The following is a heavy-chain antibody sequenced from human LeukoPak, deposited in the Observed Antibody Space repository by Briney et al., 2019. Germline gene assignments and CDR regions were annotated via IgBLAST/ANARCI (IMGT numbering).Heavy chain of an antibody. D-gene: IGHD2-15*01. CDR1: GGSINNYY. CDR3: ARVGYCDGGSCHFDY. Sequence: SETLSLTCTVSGGSINNYYCTWIRQPPGKGLEWIGYIYYTGTTSYNPSLKSRVTISVDTSKNQFSLKLTSVTAADTAVYYCARVGYCDGGSCHFDYWGQGTLVTVSS. CDR2: IYYTGTT. J-gene: IGHJ4*02. V-gene: IGHV4-59*01.